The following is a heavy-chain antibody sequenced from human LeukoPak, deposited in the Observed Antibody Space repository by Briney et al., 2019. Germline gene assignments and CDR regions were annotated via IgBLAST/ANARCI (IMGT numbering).Heavy chain of an antibody. Sequence: GASVKVSCKASGGTFSSYAISWVRQAPGQGLEWMGGIIPIFGTANYAQKFQGRVTITTDESTSTAYMELSSLRSEDTAAYYCARDLSLGRHDDGEPFDYWGQGTLVTVSS. CDR1: GGTFSSYA. J-gene: IGHJ4*02. CDR3: ARDLSLGRHDDGEPFDY. V-gene: IGHV1-69*05. CDR2: IIPIFGTA. D-gene: IGHD4-17*01.